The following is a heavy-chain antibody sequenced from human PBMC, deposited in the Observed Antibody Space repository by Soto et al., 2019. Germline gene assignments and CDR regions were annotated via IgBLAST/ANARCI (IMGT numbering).Heavy chain of an antibody. D-gene: IGHD5-12*01. CDR2: ISYDGSNK. V-gene: IGHV3-30-3*01. J-gene: IGHJ6*02. Sequence: GGSPRLSSAACRVTFSSSAIPLVRQAPGKGLEWVAVISYDGSNKYYADSVKGRFTISRDNSKNTLYLQMNSLRAEDTAVYYCARDYYRFNSGYGFSMDVWGQGTTVTVSS. CDR3: ARDYYRFNSGYGFSMDV. CDR1: RVTFSSSA.